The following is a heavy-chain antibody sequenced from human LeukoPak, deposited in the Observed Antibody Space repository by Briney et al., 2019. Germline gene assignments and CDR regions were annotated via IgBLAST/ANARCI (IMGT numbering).Heavy chain of an antibody. V-gene: IGHV1-8*01. CDR1: GYSFTNYD. J-gene: IGHJ3*01. CDR2: MSPNSGKT. Sequence: ASVKVSCKTSGYSFTNYDINWVRQATGQGLEWMGWMSPNSGKTGYAQKFQSRVTMTKNTSMSTAYMELSSLTSEDTAVYYCARGRESSKLTSGFQSFDWLSDSFDLWGQGTIVTVSS. D-gene: IGHD3-9*01. CDR3: ARGRESSKLTSGFQSFDWLSDSFDL.